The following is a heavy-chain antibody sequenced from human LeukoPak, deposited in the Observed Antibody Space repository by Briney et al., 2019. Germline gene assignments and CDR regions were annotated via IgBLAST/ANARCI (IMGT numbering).Heavy chain of an antibody. J-gene: IGHJ4*02. CDR3: ARRRYSSGWQPVYFDY. Sequence: GSLRLSCAASGFTFSSYSMNWVRQPPGKGLEWIGSIYYSGSTYYNPSLKSRVTISVDTSKNQFSLKLSSVTAADTAVYYCARRRYSSGWQPVYFDYWGQGTLVTVSS. D-gene: IGHD6-19*01. V-gene: IGHV4-39*01. CDR2: IYYSGST. CDR1: GFTFSSYSMN.